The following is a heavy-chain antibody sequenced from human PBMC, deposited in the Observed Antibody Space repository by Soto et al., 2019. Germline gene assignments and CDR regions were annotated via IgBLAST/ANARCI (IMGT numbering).Heavy chain of an antibody. CDR1: GGSVRSGSYY. D-gene: IGHD5-12*01. CDR3: ARGVGGGYENNPYGMDV. Sequence: QSQTLSLTCTVSGGSVRSGSYYWSWIRQPPGKGLEWIGYIYYSGSTNYNPSLKSRVTISVDTSKNQFSLKLSSVTAADTAVYYCARGVGGGYENNPYGMDVWGQGTTVTVSS. CDR2: IYYSGST. V-gene: IGHV4-61*01. J-gene: IGHJ6*02.